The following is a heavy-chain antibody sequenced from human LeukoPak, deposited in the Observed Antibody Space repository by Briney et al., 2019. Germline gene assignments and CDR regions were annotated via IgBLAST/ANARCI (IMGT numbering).Heavy chain of an antibody. Sequence: GGSLRLSCAASGFTFSSYAMSWVRQAPGKGLEWVSAISGSGGSTYYADSVKGRFTISRDNSKNTLYLQMHSLRAEDTALYYCTKDNRYSSGWYLDSWGQGTLVIVSS. CDR2: ISGSGGST. V-gene: IGHV3-23*01. CDR1: GFTFSSYA. J-gene: IGHJ4*02. CDR3: TKDNRYSSGWYLDS. D-gene: IGHD6-19*01.